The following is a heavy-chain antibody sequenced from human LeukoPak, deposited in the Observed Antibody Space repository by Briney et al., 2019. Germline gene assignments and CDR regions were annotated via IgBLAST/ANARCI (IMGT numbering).Heavy chain of an antibody. J-gene: IGHJ4*02. Sequence: GRSLRLSCAASGFTFDDYAMHWVRQAPGKGLEWVSGISWNSGSIGYADSVKGRFTIPRDNAKNSLYLQMNSLRAEDMALYYCAKDSDYDSSGYHGPFDYWGQGTLVTVSS. CDR2: ISWNSGSI. CDR1: GFTFDDYA. D-gene: IGHD3-22*01. CDR3: AKDSDYDSSGYHGPFDY. V-gene: IGHV3-9*03.